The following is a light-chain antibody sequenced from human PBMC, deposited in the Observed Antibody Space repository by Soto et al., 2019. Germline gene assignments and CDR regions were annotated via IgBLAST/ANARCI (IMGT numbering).Light chain of an antibody. CDR1: SSDVGGYNF. CDR3: SSYAGSKNFAV. Sequence: QSALTQPPSASGSPVPSVAISCTGTSSDVGGYNFVSWYQQHPGKPPKLLTYEVSKRPSGVPDRFSGSKSGNTAYLTVSGLQDEDEADYYCSSYAGSKNFAVFGGGTKLTVL. CDR2: EVS. V-gene: IGLV2-8*01. J-gene: IGLJ2*01.